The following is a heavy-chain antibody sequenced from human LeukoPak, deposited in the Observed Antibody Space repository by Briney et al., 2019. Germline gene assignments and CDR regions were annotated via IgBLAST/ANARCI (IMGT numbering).Heavy chain of an antibody. CDR3: AREAVAGQYYYYYYMDV. Sequence: ASVTVSCKASGYTFTRYYMHWVRQAPGQGLEWMGRINPNSGGTNYAQKFQGRVTMTRDTSISTAYMELSRLRSDDTAVYYCAREAVAGQYYYYYYMDVWGKGTTVTVSS. CDR2: INPNSGGT. CDR1: GYTFTRYY. J-gene: IGHJ6*03. V-gene: IGHV1-2*06. D-gene: IGHD6-19*01.